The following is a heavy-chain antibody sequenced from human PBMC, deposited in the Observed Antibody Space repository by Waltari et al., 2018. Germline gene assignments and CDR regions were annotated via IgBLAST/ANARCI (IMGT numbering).Heavy chain of an antibody. D-gene: IGHD6-13*01. CDR3: VKPSPGTAAAGDH. Sequence: QVQLVESGGGVVQPGEALRLSCAASGFTFSSYGMHWVRQAPGKGLEWVAYIRYDGSTKSYADSVKGRFTISRDNFKNTLYLQMNSLRPEDMAVYFCVKPSPGTAAAGDHWGQGTLVTVPS. V-gene: IGHV3-30*02. CDR1: GFTFSSYG. CDR2: IRYDGSTK. J-gene: IGHJ4*02.